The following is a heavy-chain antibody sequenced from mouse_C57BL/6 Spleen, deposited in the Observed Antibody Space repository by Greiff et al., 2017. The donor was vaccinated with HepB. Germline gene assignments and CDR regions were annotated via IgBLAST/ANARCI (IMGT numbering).Heavy chain of an antibody. CDR3: ARRYDYDYAMDY. V-gene: IGHV5-17*01. J-gene: IGHJ4*01. Sequence: DVKLVESGGGLVKPGGSLKLSCAASGFTFSDYGMHWVRQAPEKGLEWVAYISSGSSTIYYAETVKGRFTISRDNAKNTLFRQMTSLRYEDTAMYYCARRYDYDYAMDYWGQGTSVTVSS. D-gene: IGHD2-4*01. CDR2: ISSGSSTI. CDR1: GFTFSDYG.